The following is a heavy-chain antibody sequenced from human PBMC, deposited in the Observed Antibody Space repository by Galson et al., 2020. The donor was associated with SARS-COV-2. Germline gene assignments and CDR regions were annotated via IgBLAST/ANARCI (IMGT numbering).Heavy chain of an antibody. Sequence: TVPVSCKASRGTFSTFTISWVRQAPGQGLEWMGRIIPILDITNYARRFQGRVTITADKSTRTSYLALSSLRSQDTAMDYCATMCCGDTSCSIVQSFDSWGQGSLVTVSS. V-gene: IGHV1-69*02. J-gene: IGHJ5*01. CDR2: IIPILDIT. CDR1: RGTFSTFT. CDR3: ATMCCGDTSCSIVQSFDS. D-gene: IGHD2-21*01.